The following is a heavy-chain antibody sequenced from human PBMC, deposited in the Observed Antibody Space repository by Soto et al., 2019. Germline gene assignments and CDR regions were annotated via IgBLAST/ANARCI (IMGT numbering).Heavy chain of an antibody. Sequence: SVKVSCKASGGTFSSYAISWVRQAPGQGLEWMGGIIPIFGTANYAQKFQGRVTITADESTSTAYMELSSLRSEDTAVYYCARDPGARRGVSGPFDIWGQGTMVTVS. CDR3: ARDPGARRGVSGPFDI. V-gene: IGHV1-69*13. J-gene: IGHJ3*02. D-gene: IGHD2-8*01. CDR1: GGTFSSYA. CDR2: IIPIFGTA.